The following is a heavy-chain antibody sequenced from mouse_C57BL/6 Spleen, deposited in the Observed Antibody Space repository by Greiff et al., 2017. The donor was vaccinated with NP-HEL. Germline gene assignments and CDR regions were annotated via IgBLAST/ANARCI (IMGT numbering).Heavy chain of an antibody. D-gene: IGHD1-1*01. CDR1: GFTFSDYG. CDR3: ARTITTVVATNFDV. V-gene: IGHV5-17*01. CDR2: ISSGSSTI. Sequence: DVQLVESGGGSVKPGGSLKLSCAASGFTFSDYGMHWVRQAPEKGLEWVAYISSGSSTIYYADTVKGRFTISRDNAKHTLFLQMTSLRSEDTAMYYCARTITTVVATNFDVWGTGTTVTVSS. J-gene: IGHJ1*03.